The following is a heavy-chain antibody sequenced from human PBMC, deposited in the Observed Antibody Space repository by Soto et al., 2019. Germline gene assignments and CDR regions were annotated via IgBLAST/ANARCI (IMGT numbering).Heavy chain of an antibody. J-gene: IGHJ4*02. Sequence: QVQLVQSGAEVTQPASSVKVSCKTSGGTFSSYAISWVRQAPGQGLEWMGGIVPIVDTSTYAQKFQGRVTITADESTSTVYMELSSLRSDDTAVYYCVRVVAIPGYPDNWGLGTLVTVSS. D-gene: IGHD5-12*01. CDR3: VRVVAIPGYPDN. V-gene: IGHV1-69*12. CDR2: IVPIVDTS. CDR1: GGTFSSYA.